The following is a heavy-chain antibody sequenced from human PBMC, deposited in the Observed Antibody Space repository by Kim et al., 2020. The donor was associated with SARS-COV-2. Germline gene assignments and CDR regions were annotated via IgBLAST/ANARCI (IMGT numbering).Heavy chain of an antibody. J-gene: IGHJ3*02. CDR3: AREYYYGSGRQTDAFDI. D-gene: IGHD3-10*01. CDR2: IKSDGSRT. CDR1: AFTFSSNW. V-gene: IGHV3-74*01. Sequence: GGSLRLSCAASAFTFSSNWMHWVRQAPGTGLVWVSRIKSDGSRTSYADSVKGRFTISRDNAKNTLYLQMNSLRAEDTAVYYCAREYYYGSGRQTDAFDICGQGTMVTVS.